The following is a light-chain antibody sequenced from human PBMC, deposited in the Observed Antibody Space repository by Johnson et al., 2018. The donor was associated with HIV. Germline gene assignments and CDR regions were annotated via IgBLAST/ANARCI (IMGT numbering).Light chain of an antibody. Sequence: QPVLTQPPSVSAAPGQKVTISCSGSSSNIGNNYVSWYQQLPGTAPKLLIYDNNKRPSGIPDRFSGSKSGTSATLGITGLQTGDEADYYCGTWDSTLSAPHYVFGTGTNVTVL. CDR3: GTWDSTLSAPHYV. CDR2: DNN. J-gene: IGLJ1*01. CDR1: SSNIGNNY. V-gene: IGLV1-51*01.